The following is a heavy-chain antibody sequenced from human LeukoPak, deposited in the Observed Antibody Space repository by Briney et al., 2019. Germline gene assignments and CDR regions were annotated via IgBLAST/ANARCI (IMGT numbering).Heavy chain of an antibody. CDR1: GYIFTSYY. D-gene: IGHD2-2*01. CDR2: INPSGGST. V-gene: IGHV1-46*01. CDR3: ARGIVVQPSANWFDP. J-gene: IGHJ5*02. Sequence: ASVKVSCKASGYIFTSYYMHWVRQAPGQGLEWMGIINPSGGSTSYAQKFQGRVTMTRDTSTSTVYMELSGLRFEDTAVYYCARGIVVQPSANWFDPWGQGTPVTVSS.